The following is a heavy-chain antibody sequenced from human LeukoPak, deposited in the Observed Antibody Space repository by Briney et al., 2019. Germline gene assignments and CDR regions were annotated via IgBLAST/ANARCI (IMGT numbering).Heavy chain of an antibody. J-gene: IGHJ4*02. V-gene: IGHV3-48*02. CDR3: ARVGSSGKTNDY. CDR1: GVTFSSYT. D-gene: IGHD3-22*01. CDR2: ISSSSSTT. Sequence: GGSLRLSCAASGVTFSSYTMNWVRQAPGKGLEWLSYISSSSSTTYYADSVKGRFTISRDNAKNSLYLQMNSLRDEDTAVYYCARVGSSGKTNDYWGQGTLVTVSS.